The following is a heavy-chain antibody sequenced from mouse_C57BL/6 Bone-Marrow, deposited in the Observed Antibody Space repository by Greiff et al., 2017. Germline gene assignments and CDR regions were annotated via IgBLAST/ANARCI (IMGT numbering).Heavy chain of an antibody. CDR2: IRNKANGYTT. D-gene: IGHD1-1*01. J-gene: IGHJ4*01. Sequence: EVKLVESGGGLVQPGGSLSLSCAASGFTFTDYYMSWVRQTPGKALEWLGFIRNKANGYTTEYSASVKGRFTISRDNSQSILYLQMNALRAEDSATYYCARYTGSGWEAMDYWGQGTSVTVSS. V-gene: IGHV7-3*01. CDR1: GFTFTDYY. CDR3: ARYTGSGWEAMDY.